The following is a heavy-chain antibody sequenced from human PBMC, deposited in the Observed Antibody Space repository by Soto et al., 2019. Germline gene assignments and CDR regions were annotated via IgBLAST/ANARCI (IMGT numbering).Heavy chain of an antibody. CDR2: ISWNSGSI. J-gene: IGHJ4*02. D-gene: IGHD3-3*01. CDR1: GFTFDDYA. CDR3: AKDIRGDFWSGYYGSFDY. Sequence: GGSLRLSCAASGFTFDDYAMHWVRQAPGKGLEWVSGISWNSGSIGYADSVKGRFTISRDNAKNSLYLQMNSLRAEDTALYYCAKDIRGDFWSGYYGSFDYWGQGTLVTVSS. V-gene: IGHV3-9*01.